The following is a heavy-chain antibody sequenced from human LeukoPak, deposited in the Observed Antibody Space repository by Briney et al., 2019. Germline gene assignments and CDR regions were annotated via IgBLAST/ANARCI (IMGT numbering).Heavy chain of an antibody. D-gene: IGHD6-13*01. J-gene: IGHJ4*02. CDR1: GGSISSSSYY. Sequence: SETLSLTCTVSGGSISSSSYYWGWIRQPPGKGLEWIGTIYYSGSTYYNPSLKSRVSISVDTSKNQFSLKLSSVTAADTAVYYCARTRWGAAVYGYWGQGTLVTVSS. CDR2: IYYSGST. CDR3: ARTRWGAAVYGY. V-gene: IGHV4-39*07.